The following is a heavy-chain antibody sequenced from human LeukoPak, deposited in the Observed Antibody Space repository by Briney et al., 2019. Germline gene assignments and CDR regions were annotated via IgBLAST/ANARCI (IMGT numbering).Heavy chain of an antibody. D-gene: IGHD5-24*01. Sequence: GGSLRLSCAASGFTFSSYGMHWVRQAPGKGLEWVAVIWYDGSNKYYADSVKGRFTISRDNSKNTLYLQMNGLRAEDTAVYYCARGEDDYTDWFDPWGQGTLVTVSS. V-gene: IGHV3-33*01. J-gene: IGHJ5*02. CDR2: IWYDGSNK. CDR1: GFTFSSYG. CDR3: ARGEDDYTDWFDP.